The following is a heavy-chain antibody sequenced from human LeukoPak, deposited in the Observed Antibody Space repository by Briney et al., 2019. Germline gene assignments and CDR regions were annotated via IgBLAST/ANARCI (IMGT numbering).Heavy chain of an antibody. CDR1: GFTFGSYN. CDR3: ANEGPNFDY. D-gene: IGHD2-8*01. Sequence: GGSLRLSCVDSGFTFGSYNMNWVRLAPGKGLEWVSVISGSGDSTHYADSVKGRFTISRDNSKNTVYLQMNSLRVEDTAVYYCANEGPNFDYWGQGTLVTVSS. J-gene: IGHJ4*02. V-gene: IGHV3-23*01. CDR2: ISGSGDST.